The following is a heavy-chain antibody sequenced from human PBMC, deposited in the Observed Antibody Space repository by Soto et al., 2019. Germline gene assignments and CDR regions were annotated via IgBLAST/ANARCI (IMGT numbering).Heavy chain of an antibody. CDR2: IYYSGST. D-gene: IGHD1-26*01. Sequence: PSETLSLTCTVSGGSVSSGSYYWSWIRQPPGKGLEWIGYIYYSGSTNYNPSLKSRVTISVDTSKNQFSLKLSSVTAADTAVYYCASGSLIYYYYGMDVWGQGTTVTVSS. V-gene: IGHV4-61*01. CDR1: GGSVSSGSYY. CDR3: ASGSLIYYYYGMDV. J-gene: IGHJ6*02.